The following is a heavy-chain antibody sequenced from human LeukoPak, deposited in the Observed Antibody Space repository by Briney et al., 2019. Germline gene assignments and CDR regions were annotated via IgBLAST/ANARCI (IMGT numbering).Heavy chain of an antibody. CDR2: ISGSGGST. Sequence: GGSLRLSCAASGFIFNSHAMSWVRQAPGKGLEWVSAISGSGGSTFYADSVRGRFSISRDNSKNMLYLQMNNLRAEDTALYYCARDNDYTYNYFDYWGQGTLVTVSS. CDR3: ARDNDYTYNYFDY. CDR1: GFIFNSHA. J-gene: IGHJ4*02. V-gene: IGHV3-23*01. D-gene: IGHD3-16*01.